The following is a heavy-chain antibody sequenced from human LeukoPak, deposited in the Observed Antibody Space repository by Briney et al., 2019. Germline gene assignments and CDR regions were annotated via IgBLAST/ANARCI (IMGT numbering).Heavy chain of an antibody. J-gene: IGHJ1*01. D-gene: IGHD5-24*01. Sequence: GGSLRLSCAASGFTFSDYYMSWIRQAPGKGLEWVSYISSSGSTIYYADSVKGRFTISRDNAKNSLYLQMNSLRAEDTAVYYCAASVGWLQFRYFQHWGQGTLVTVSS. CDR1: GFTFSDYY. V-gene: IGHV3-11*01. CDR3: AASVGWLQFRYFQH. CDR2: ISSSGSTI.